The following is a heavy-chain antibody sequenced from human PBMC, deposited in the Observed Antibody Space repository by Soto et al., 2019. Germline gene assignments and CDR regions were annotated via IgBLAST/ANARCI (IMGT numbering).Heavy chain of an antibody. V-gene: IGHV3-30*18. CDR2: ISYDGSNK. J-gene: IGHJ6*03. CDR1: GFTFSSYG. D-gene: IGHD3-10*01. CDR3: AKVWGSGSYYNNYYYYSMDV. Sequence: GGSLRLSCAASGFTFSSYGMHWVRQAPGKGLEWVAVISYDGSNKYYADSVKGRFTISRDNSKNTLYLQMNSLRAEDTAVYYCAKVWGSGSYYNNYYYYSMDVWGKGTTVTVSS.